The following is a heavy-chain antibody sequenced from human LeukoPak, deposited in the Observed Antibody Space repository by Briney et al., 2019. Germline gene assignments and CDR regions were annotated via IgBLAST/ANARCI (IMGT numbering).Heavy chain of an antibody. CDR1: GYTFINYG. CDR2: ISPYKGNA. CDR3: ARGWLQPYWYFDL. V-gene: IGHV1-18*01. Sequence: ASVRVSCKASGYTFINYGMTWVRQAPGQGLEWMGWISPYKGNADYAQTLKGRVTMTTDTSTNTAYMEMRSLRSDDTAVYYCARGWLQPYWYFDLWGRGTLVTVSS. D-gene: IGHD5-24*01. J-gene: IGHJ2*01.